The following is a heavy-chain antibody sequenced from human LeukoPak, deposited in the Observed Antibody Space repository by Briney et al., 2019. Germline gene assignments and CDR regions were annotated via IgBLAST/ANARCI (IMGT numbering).Heavy chain of an antibody. CDR1: GYTFTSYG. CDR3: ARDSLYVWGSYRPNDYFDY. D-gene: IGHD3-16*02. CDR2: ISAYNGNT. Sequence: ASVKVSCKASGYTFTSYGISWVRQAPGQGLEWMGWISAYNGNTNYAQKLQGRVTMTTDTSTSTAYMELRSLRSDDTAVYYCARDSLYVWGSYRPNDYFDYWGQGTLVTVSS. V-gene: IGHV1-18*01. J-gene: IGHJ4*02.